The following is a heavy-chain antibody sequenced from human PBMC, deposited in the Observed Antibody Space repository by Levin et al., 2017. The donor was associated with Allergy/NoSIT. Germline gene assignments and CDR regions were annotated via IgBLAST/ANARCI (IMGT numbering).Heavy chain of an antibody. J-gene: IGHJ6*02. CDR3: AREKGDSYCISTSCYYYYYGMDV. V-gene: IGHV3-74*01. D-gene: IGHD2-2*01. CDR1: GFTFSSYW. Sequence: PGGSLRLSCAASGFTFSSYWMHWVRQAPGKGLVWVSRINSDGSSTSYADSVKGRFTISRDNAKNTLYLQMNSLRAEDTAVYYCAREKGDSYCISTSCYYYYYGMDVWGQGTTVTVSS. CDR2: INSDGSST.